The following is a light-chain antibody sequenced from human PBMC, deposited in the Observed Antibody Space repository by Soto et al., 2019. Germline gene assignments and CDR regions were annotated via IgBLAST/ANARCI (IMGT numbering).Light chain of an antibody. CDR3: SSYTTAFLDV. CDR1: SSDIGAFNY. Sequence: QSALTQPASVSGSPGQSITISCTGSSSDIGAFNYVAWYQQHPGKAPKLIIHGVTNRPSGVSSRFSGSKSDYTASLTISGLQAEDEADYYCSSYTTAFLDVFGTGTKVTVL. V-gene: IGLV2-14*01. J-gene: IGLJ1*01. CDR2: GVT.